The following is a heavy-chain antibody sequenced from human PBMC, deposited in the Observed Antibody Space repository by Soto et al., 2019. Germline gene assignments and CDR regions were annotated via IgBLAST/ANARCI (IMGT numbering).Heavy chain of an antibody. CDR1: GGSISSGGYY. V-gene: IGHV4-31*03. CDR3: ARVCYGSGKYKLYYFDY. CDR2: IYYSGST. D-gene: IGHD3-10*01. Sequence: PSETLSFTCTVSGGSISSGGYYWSWIRQHPGKGLEWIGYIYYSGSTYYNPSLKSRVTISVDTSKNQFSLKLSSVTAADTAVYYCARVCYGSGKYKLYYFDYWGQGTLVTVSS. J-gene: IGHJ4*02.